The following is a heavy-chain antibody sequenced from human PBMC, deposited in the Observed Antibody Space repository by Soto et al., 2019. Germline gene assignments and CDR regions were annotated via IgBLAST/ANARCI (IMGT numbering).Heavy chain of an antibody. V-gene: IGHV3-15*07. CDR1: GFSFNNVW. CDR3: TTGLGWVGFGMDV. Sequence: PGGSLRLPCTASGFSFNNVWVHWVRQAPGKGLEWVGRIKSKTDGGTTDYAAPVKGRFTISRDDSKNTLYLQMNSLKTEDTAVYYCTTGLGWVGFGMDVWGQGTTVTVS. J-gene: IGHJ6*02. CDR2: IKSKTDGGTT. D-gene: IGHD3-10*01.